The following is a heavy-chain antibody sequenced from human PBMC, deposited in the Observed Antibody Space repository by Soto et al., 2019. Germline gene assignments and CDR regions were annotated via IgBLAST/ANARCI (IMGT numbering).Heavy chain of an antibody. CDR2: ISWNSGSI. CDR3: AKDQAWGIAAAGYGMDV. V-gene: IGHV3-9*01. J-gene: IGHJ6*02. D-gene: IGHD6-13*01. Sequence: GGSLRLSCAASGFTFDDYAMHWVRQAPGKGLEWVSGISWNSGSIGYADSVKGRFTISRDNAKNSLYLQMNSLRAEDTALYYCAKDQAWGIAAAGYGMDVWGQGTTVTVSS. CDR1: GFTFDDYA.